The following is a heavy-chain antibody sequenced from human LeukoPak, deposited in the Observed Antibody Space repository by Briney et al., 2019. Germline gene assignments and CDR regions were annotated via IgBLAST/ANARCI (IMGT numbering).Heavy chain of an antibody. D-gene: IGHD3-10*01. V-gene: IGHV1-18*01. J-gene: IGHJ4*02. CDR1: GYTFTSYG. Sequence: ASVKVSCKASGYTFTSYGISWVRQAPGQGLEWMGWISAYNGNTNYAQKLQGRVTMTTDTSTSTAYMELRSLRSDDTAVYYCAKDYGITEDGNLFDSWGQGTLVTVSS. CDR2: ISAYNGNT. CDR3: AKDYGITEDGNLFDS.